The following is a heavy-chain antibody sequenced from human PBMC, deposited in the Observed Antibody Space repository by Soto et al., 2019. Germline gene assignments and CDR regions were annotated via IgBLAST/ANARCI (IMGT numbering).Heavy chain of an antibody. V-gene: IGHV1-18*01. CDR3: AMVDNYVTPTPQDV. Sequence: QVQLVQSGDEVRKPGSSVKVSCKASGYIFVNYGIAWVRQAPAQGLEWMGWVSPYSGKTHYASKVQGRLTMTTDTSTSTAYMDLGRLTSDDTAVYYCAMVDNYVTPTPQDVWGQGTTVTVSS. CDR1: GYIFVNYG. J-gene: IGHJ6*02. CDR2: VSPYSGKT. D-gene: IGHD3-16*01.